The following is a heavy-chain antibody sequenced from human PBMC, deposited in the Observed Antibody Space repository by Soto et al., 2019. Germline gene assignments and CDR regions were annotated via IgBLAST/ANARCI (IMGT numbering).Heavy chain of an antibody. CDR2: IYYRGST. CDR1: GVSISSGVHY. CDR3: AGDVGGYSSCWAPSYCDS. D-gene: IGHD6-13*01. Sequence: QVQLQESGPGLVKPSQTLSLTCTVSGVSISSGVHYWSWIRQHPGKGLEWIGYIYYRGSTYYNPFLESRVTVSFVSSQSQYRPKLSSVAVEDTAVYFCAGDVGGYSSCWAPSYCDSWGQGPLVTVSS. J-gene: IGHJ4*02. V-gene: IGHV4-31*03.